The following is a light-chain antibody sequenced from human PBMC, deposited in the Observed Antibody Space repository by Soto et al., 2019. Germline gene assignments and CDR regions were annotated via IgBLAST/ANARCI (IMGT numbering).Light chain of an antibody. Sequence: ESMLTQSPGTLSLHTGERATLSSRVIPSVSSCYLAWHQQKSGQAPRLLFDGASSWATGIPRRFSGSGSGTDFTPTISSLQPEDGAVYYCQQYNNLPPTFGQRTRLEFK. J-gene: IGKJ5*01. CDR1: PSVSSCY. CDR3: QQYNNLPPT. CDR2: GAS. V-gene: IGKV3-20*01.